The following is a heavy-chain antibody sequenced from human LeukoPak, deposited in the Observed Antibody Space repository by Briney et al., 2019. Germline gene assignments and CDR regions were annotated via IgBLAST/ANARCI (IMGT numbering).Heavy chain of an antibody. CDR1: GGSISSSSYC. CDR2: IYYSGST. D-gene: IGHD3-10*01. V-gene: IGHV4-39*07. Sequence: SETLSLTCTVSGGSISSSSYCWGWIRQPPGKGLEWIGSIYYSGSTYYNPSPKSRVTISVDTSKNQFSLKLSSVTAADTAVYYCARQAVDYYGSGTSGDFDLWGRGTLVTVSS. CDR3: ARQAVDYYGSGTSGDFDL. J-gene: IGHJ2*01.